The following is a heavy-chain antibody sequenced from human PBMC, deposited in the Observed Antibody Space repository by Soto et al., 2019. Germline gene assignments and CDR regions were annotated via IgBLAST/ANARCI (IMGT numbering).Heavy chain of an antibody. D-gene: IGHD3-22*01. V-gene: IGHV3-11*01. Sequence: PGGSLRLSCAASGFTFSDYYMSWIRQAPGKGLEWVSYISSSGSTIYYADSVKGRFTISRDNAKNSLYLQMNSLRAEDTAVYHCARDREEYYYDSSGYYNRYWYFDLWGRGTLVTVSS. CDR3: ARDREEYYYDSSGYYNRYWYFDL. CDR1: GFTFSDYY. CDR2: ISSSGSTI. J-gene: IGHJ2*01.